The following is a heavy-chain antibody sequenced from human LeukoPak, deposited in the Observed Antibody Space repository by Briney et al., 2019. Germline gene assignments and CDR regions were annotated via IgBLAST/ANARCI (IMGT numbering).Heavy chain of an antibody. CDR1: GFTFSRYG. Sequence: GGSLRLSCAASGFTFSRYGIYWVRQAPGKGLEWVAFIRYDGSNEYYADSVKGRFTMSRDNSKNTLYLQMNSLRTEDTAVYYCAKEQLAAAGTGYYYYMDVWGKGTTVAISS. V-gene: IGHV3-30*02. D-gene: IGHD6-13*01. CDR3: AKEQLAAAGTGYYYYMDV. CDR2: IRYDGSNE. J-gene: IGHJ6*03.